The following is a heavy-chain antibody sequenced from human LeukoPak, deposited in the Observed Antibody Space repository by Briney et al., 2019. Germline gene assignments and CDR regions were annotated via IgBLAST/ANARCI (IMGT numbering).Heavy chain of an antibody. D-gene: IGHD6-13*01. CDR2: ISAYNGNT. J-gene: IGHJ5*02. CDR3: ARTFSSSSWLWEEGNWFDP. CDR1: GYTFTSYG. Sequence: ASVKVSCKASGYTFTSYGISWVRQAPGQGLEWMGWISAYNGNTNYAQKLQGRVTMTTDTSTSTAYMELRSLRSDDTAVYYCARTFSSSSWLWEEGNWFDPWGQGTLVTVSS. V-gene: IGHV1-18*01.